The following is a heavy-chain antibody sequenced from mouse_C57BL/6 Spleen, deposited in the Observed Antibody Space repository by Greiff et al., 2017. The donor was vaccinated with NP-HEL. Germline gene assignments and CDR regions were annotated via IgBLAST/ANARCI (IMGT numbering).Heavy chain of an antibody. V-gene: IGHV1-42*01. D-gene: IGHD2-4*01. Sequence: VQLQQSGPELVKPGASVKISCKASGYSFTGYYMNWVKQSPEKSLEWIGEINPSTGGTTYNQKFKAKATLTVDKSSSTAYMQLKSLTSEDSAVYYCARYDYDVGAMDYWGQGTSVTVSS. CDR1: GYSFTGYY. CDR3: ARYDYDVGAMDY. J-gene: IGHJ4*01. CDR2: INPSTGGT.